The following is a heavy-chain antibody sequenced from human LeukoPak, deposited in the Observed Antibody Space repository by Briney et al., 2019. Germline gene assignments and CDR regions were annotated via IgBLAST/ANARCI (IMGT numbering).Heavy chain of an antibody. J-gene: IGHJ4*02. Sequence: GGSLRLSCAASGFTFSSYSMNWIRQASGKGLEWVSSISSSSRYIYYADSLKGRFTISRDNAKKSLYLQMNSLRAEDTAVYYCARECSQASTGCYEGVDYCGQGTLITVSS. CDR2: ISSSSRYI. CDR1: GFTFSSYS. D-gene: IGHD2-2*01. CDR3: ARECSQASTGCYEGVDY. V-gene: IGHV3-21*01.